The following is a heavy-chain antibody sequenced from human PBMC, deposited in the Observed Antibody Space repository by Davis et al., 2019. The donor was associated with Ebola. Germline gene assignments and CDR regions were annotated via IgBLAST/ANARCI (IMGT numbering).Heavy chain of an antibody. Sequence: PGGSLRLSCAASGFTFRNYAMMWVRQAPGKGLEWVAIMSSNGSNTYYAESLKVRFTITTDNSKNTLFLQMNSLRAEDTAVYYCARGHATSLYGMDVWGQGTTVTVSS. CDR3: ARGHATSLYGMDV. J-gene: IGHJ6*02. V-gene: IGHV3-30-3*01. CDR2: MSSNGSNT. CDR1: GFTFRNYA.